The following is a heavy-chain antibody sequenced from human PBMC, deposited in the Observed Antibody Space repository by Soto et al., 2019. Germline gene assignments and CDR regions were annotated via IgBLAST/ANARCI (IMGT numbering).Heavy chain of an antibody. V-gene: IGHV1-8*01. D-gene: IGHD4-17*01. CDR3: ARTAGDLDY. CDR2: MNPNSGYT. CDR1: GYTFTSYD. J-gene: IGHJ4*02. Sequence: QVQLVQSGAEAKKPGASVRVSCKTSGYTFTSYDINWVRQVTGQGLEWMGWMNPNSGYTGHTQKFQGRVTMTRDTSTSTAYMELSSLRSEDTAVYYCARTAGDLDYWGQGTLVTVSS.